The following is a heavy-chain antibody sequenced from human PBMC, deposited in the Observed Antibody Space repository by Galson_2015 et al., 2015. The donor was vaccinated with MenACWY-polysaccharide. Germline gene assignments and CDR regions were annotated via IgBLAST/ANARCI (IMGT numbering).Heavy chain of an antibody. V-gene: IGHV3-7*01. Sequence: SLRLSCAASGFSFGTSWMTWVRRAPGKGLEWVATIAPDGSAMFYVHSVKGRFTISRDNARNTLYLQMHSLRADDTAEYYCARVLTHWYCDLWGRGTLVTVSP. CDR2: IAPDGSAM. D-gene: IGHD4-23*01. J-gene: IGHJ2*01. CDR1: GFSFGTSW. CDR3: ARVLTHWYCDL.